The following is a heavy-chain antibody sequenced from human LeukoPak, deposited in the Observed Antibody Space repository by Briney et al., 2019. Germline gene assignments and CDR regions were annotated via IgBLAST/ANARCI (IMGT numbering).Heavy chain of an antibody. Sequence: PSETLCLTCTVSGGSISSYYWSWIRQPPGKGLEWIGYIYYSGSTNYNPSLKSRVTISVDTSKNQFSLKLSSVTAADTAVYYCARAAYYSYYFDYWGQGTLVTVSS. CDR1: GGSISSYY. J-gene: IGHJ4*02. CDR2: IYYSGST. D-gene: IGHD3-22*01. CDR3: ARAAYYSYYFDY. V-gene: IGHV4-59*01.